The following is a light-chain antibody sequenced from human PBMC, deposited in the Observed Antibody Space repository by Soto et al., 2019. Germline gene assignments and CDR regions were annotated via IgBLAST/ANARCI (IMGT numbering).Light chain of an antibody. Sequence: EIVLTQSPGTLSVSPGERATLSCRASQSISSNYLAWYQQKPGQAPSLLIYGASCTATGIPDRFSGSGSGTDFTLNISRLEPEDSAVFCCQRYGSRKFGEGKKVEIK. CDR1: QSISSNY. CDR3: QRYGSRK. CDR2: GAS. V-gene: IGKV3-20*01. J-gene: IGKJ1*01.